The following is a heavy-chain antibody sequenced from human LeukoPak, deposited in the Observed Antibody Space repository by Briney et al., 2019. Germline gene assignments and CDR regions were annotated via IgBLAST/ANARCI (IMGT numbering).Heavy chain of an antibody. CDR3: AKDDYCSSTSCYGHYYYYYYMDV. V-gene: IGHV3-30*02. CDR1: GFTFSSYG. J-gene: IGHJ6*03. Sequence: GGSLRLSCAASGFTFSSYGMSWVRQAPGKGLEWVAFIRYDGSNKYYADSVKGRFTISRDNSKNTLYLQMNSLRAEDTAVYYCAKDDYCSSTSCYGHYYYYYYMDVWGKGTTVTISS. D-gene: IGHD2-2*01. CDR2: IRYDGSNK.